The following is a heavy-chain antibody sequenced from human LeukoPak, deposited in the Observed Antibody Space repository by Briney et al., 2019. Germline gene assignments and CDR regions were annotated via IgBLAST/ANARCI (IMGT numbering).Heavy chain of an antibody. CDR1: GGSISRSGFY. V-gene: IGHV4-39*01. J-gene: IGHJ4*02. CDR2: IYYSGST. CDR3: ARLMIEWSRPIGAVDY. D-gene: IGHD3-22*01. Sequence: PSETLSLTCTVSGGSISRSGFYWGWICQPPGKGLEWIGSIYYSGSTYYNPSLKSRVTISVDRSKNQFSLKLSSVTAADTAIYYCARLMIEWSRPIGAVDYWGQGTLVAVSS.